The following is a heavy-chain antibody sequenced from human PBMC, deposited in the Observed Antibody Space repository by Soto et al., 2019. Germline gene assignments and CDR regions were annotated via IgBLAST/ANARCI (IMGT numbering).Heavy chain of an antibody. Sequence: PLSLTGADSGGSISSGGYSWSWIRQPPGKGLEWIGYIYHSGSTYYNPSLKSRVTISVDRSKNQFSLKLSSVTAADTAVYYCDSGGNYGDYDNWFDPWGQGTLVTVSS. J-gene: IGHJ5*02. V-gene: IGHV4-30-2*01. CDR3: DSGGNYGDYDNWFDP. CDR1: GGSISSGGYS. D-gene: IGHD4-17*01. CDR2: IYHSGST.